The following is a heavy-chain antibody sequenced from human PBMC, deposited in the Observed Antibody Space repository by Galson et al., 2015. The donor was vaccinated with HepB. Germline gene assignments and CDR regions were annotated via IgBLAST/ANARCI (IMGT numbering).Heavy chain of an antibody. CDR1: GGSISSYY. D-gene: IGHD6-6*01. Sequence: SETLSLTCTVSGGSISSYYWSWIRQPPGKGLEWIGYIYYSGSTNYNPSLKSRVTISVDTSKNQFSLKLSSVTAADTAGYYCARCEQLAPPCLEDYWGQGTLVTVSS. CDR3: ARCEQLAPPCLEDY. CDR2: IYYSGST. V-gene: IGHV4-59*01. J-gene: IGHJ4*02.